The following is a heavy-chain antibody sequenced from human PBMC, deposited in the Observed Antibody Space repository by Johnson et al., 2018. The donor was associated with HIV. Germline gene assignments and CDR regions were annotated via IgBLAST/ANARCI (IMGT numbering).Heavy chain of an antibody. D-gene: IGHD1-20*01. CDR2: INSDGITT. Sequence: VQLVESGGGLIQPGGSLRLSCAASGFTVSSNYMSWIRQAPGKGLEWVSGINSDGITTSYADSVTGRFTISRDNSKNMLYLQMNSLRAEDTAVYYCAKDLNPDNWKPDAFDIWGQGTMVTVSS. V-gene: IGHV3-66*03. CDR1: GFTVSSNY. CDR3: AKDLNPDNWKPDAFDI. J-gene: IGHJ3*02.